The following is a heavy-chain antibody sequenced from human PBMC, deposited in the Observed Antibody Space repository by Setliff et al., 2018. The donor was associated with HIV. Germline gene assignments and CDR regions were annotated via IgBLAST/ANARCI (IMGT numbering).Heavy chain of an antibody. CDR2: IYPGDSDT. CDR1: GYIFNNFW. V-gene: IGHV5-51*01. J-gene: IGHJ4*02. CDR3: ARQTSRYITLSPPDY. D-gene: IGHD3-9*01. Sequence: PGESLKISCKGSGYIFNNFWIAWVRQMPGKGLEWMGIIYPGDSDTRYSPSFQGQVTFSADKSINTAYLQWGSLKASDTGIYFCARQTSRYITLSPPDYWGQGTLVTVSS.